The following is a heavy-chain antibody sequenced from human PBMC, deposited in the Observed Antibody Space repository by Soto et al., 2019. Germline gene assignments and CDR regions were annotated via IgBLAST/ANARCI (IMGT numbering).Heavy chain of an antibody. J-gene: IGHJ4*02. CDR1: GFTFSSYW. D-gene: IGHD1-26*01. CDR2: INSDGSST. V-gene: IGHV3-74*01. CDR3: AREVVGATETGYFDY. Sequence: GGSLRLSCAASGFTFSSYWMHWVRQAPGKGLVWVSRINSDGSSTSYADSVKGRFTISRDNAKNTLYLQMNSLRAEDTAVYYCAREVVGATETGYFDYWGQGTLVTVSS.